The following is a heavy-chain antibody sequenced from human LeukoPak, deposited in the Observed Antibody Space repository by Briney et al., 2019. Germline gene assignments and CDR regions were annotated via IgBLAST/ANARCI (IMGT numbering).Heavy chain of an antibody. CDR3: AKDRDYSSSGASVDY. CDR1: GFIFEDYA. Sequence: PGGSLRLSCAASGFIFEDYAMHWVRQAPGKGLEWVSGISWNSGSIGYADSVKGRFTISRDNAKNSLYLQMNSLRAEDTALYYCAKDRDYSSSGASVDYWGQGTLVTVSS. V-gene: IGHV3-9*01. D-gene: IGHD6-6*01. CDR2: ISWNSGSI. J-gene: IGHJ4*02.